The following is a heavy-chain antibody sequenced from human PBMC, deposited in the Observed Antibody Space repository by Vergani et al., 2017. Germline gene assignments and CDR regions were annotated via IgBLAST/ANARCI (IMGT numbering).Heavy chain of an antibody. Sequence: EVQLVESGGGLVKPGGSLRLSCAASGLTFSSYSMNWVRQAPGKGLEWVSSISSSSSYIYYADSVKGRFTISRDNAKNSLYLQMNSLRAEDTAVYYCARDYILTGYVDYWGQGTLVTVSS. D-gene: IGHD3-9*01. V-gene: IGHV3-21*01. CDR3: ARDYILTGYVDY. CDR1: GLTFSSYS. CDR2: ISSSSSYI. J-gene: IGHJ4*02.